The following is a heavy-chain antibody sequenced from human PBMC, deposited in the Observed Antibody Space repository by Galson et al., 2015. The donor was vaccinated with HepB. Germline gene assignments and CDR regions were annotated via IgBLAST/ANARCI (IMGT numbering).Heavy chain of an antibody. CDR2: IYPSGST. CDR1: GGSINNYY. Sequence: ETLSLTCAVSGGSINNYYWRCIRQPAGKGLKCSAHIYPSGSTNYNPSLKSRVTMSVDTSQNHFSLKLTSVTAADTAVYYCARDNAPYYYDSSAHFRWFDPWGQGTLVIVSS. J-gene: IGHJ5*02. V-gene: IGHV4-4*07. D-gene: IGHD3-22*01. CDR3: ARDNAPYYYDSSAHFRWFDP.